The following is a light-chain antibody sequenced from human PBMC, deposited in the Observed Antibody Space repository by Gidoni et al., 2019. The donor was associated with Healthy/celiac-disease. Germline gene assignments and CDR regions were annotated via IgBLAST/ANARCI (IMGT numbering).Light chain of an antibody. Sequence: DIQMTQSPSSLSASVGDRVTITCQASQDISNYLNGYQQKPGKAPKRLIYDASNLETGVPSWFSRSGSGTDVTFTISSLQHEDIATYYCQQYDNRPSITFGQGTRVEIK. CDR3: QQYDNRPSIT. V-gene: IGKV1-33*01. CDR2: DAS. J-gene: IGKJ5*01. CDR1: QDISNY.